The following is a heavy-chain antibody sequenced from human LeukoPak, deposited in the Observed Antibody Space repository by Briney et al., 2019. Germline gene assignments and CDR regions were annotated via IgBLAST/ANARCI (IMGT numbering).Heavy chain of an antibody. V-gene: IGHV4-38-2*02. D-gene: IGHD3-10*01. J-gene: IGHJ4*02. Sequence: PSETLSLTCTVFDDTVNSGYYWGWIRQPPGKRLEWIGSIYHSVTTYYNPSLKSRVTISVNTSENQFSLKLSSVTAADTAVYYCARDRVISMVRGLFDYWGQGTLVTVSS. CDR3: ARDRVISMVRGLFDY. CDR2: IYHSVTT. CDR1: DDTVNSGYY.